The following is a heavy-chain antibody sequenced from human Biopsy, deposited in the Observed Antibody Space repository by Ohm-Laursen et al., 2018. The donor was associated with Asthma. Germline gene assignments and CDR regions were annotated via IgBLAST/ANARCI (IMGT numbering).Heavy chain of an antibody. J-gene: IGHJ1*01. CDR3: ARTFHFWSPYRAEHYQL. CDR1: GFTFGDYW. CDR2: IKHDGTEK. Sequence: SLRLSCAATGFTFGDYWMSWVRQVPGKGLEWVANIKHDGTEKSHVDSLKGRFTISRDNAKNSLYLQMNSLRAEDTAVYYCARTFHFWSPYRAEHYQLWGQGTLVTVPS. D-gene: IGHD3-3*02. V-gene: IGHV3-7*01.